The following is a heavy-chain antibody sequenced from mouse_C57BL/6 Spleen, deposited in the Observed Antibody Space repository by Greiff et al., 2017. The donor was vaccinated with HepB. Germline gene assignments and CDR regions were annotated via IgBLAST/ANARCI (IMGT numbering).Heavy chain of an antibody. V-gene: IGHV1-69*01. CDR3: ARGDYYGSSYGYWYFDV. CDR2: IDPSDSYT. CDR1: GYTFPSYW. D-gene: IGHD1-1*01. Sequence: KQSCKASGYTFPSYWMHWVKQRPGQGLEWIGEIDPSDSYTNYNQKFKGKSTLTVDKSSSTAYMQLSSLTSEDSAVYYCARGDYYGSSYGYWYFDVWGTGTTVTVSS. J-gene: IGHJ1*03.